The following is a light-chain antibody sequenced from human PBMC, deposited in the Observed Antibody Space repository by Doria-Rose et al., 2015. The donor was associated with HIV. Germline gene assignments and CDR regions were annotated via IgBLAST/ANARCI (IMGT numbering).Light chain of an antibody. V-gene: IGKV3-20*01. Sequence: TQSPGTLSLSPGERATLSCRASQSFSSTYLAWYQQKPGQAPSRLIYDGSYRATGIPDRFSASGSGTDFTLTINRLEPEDFALYYCHQYGTSWTFGQGTKVEI. CDR3: HQYGTSWT. CDR2: DGS. CDR1: QSFSSTY. J-gene: IGKJ1*01.